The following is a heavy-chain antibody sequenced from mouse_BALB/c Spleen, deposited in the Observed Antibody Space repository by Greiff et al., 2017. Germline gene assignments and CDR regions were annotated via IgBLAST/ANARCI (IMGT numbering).Heavy chain of an antibody. CDR3: AKAYYGPYYYAMDY. J-gene: IGHJ4*01. V-gene: IGHV2-5-1*01. CDR1: GFSLTSYG. CDR2: IWRGGST. Sequence: VQLQQSGPSLVQPSQSLSITCTVSGFSLTSYGVHWVRQSPGKGLEWLGVIWRGGSTDYNAAFMSRLSITKDNSKSQVFFKMNSLQADDTAIYYCAKAYYGPYYYAMDYWGQGTSVTVSS. D-gene: IGHD2-10*01.